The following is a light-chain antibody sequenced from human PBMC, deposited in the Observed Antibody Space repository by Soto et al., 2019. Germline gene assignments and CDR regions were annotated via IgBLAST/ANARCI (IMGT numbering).Light chain of an antibody. CDR3: SSYTSSSPYV. V-gene: IGLV2-14*01. Sequence: QSALTQPASVSGSPGQSITISCTGTSSDVGDYNYVSWYQQPPGKAPKLIIYEVSNRPSGVSNRFSGSKSGNTASLTISGLQAEDEADYYCSSYTSSSPYVFGTGTKVTVL. CDR2: EVS. J-gene: IGLJ1*01. CDR1: SSDVGDYNY.